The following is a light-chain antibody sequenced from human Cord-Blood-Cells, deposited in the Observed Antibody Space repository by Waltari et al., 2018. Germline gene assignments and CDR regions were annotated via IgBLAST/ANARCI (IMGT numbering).Light chain of an antibody. J-gene: IGLJ1*01. CDR2: SNN. V-gene: IGLV1-44*01. Sequence: QSVLTQPPSASGTPGQRVTISCSGSSSNIGSNTVNWYQRLPGTAPKLLIYSNNQRPSGVPDRVSGSKSGTSASLAISGLQSEDEADYYCAAWDDSLNGYVFGTGTKVTVL. CDR1: SSNIGSNT. CDR3: AAWDDSLNGYV.